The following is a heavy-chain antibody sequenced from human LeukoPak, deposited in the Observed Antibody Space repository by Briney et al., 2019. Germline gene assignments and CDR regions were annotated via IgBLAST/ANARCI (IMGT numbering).Heavy chain of an antibody. CDR1: GFTFSSYA. CDR2: ISGSASST. D-gene: IGHD3-10*01. J-gene: IGHJ4*02. Sequence: PGGSLRLSCTASGFTFSSYAMSWVRQAPGKGLEWVSAISGSASSTYYVDSVKGRFTISRDNSKNTLYLQMNSLRAEDTAVYYCAKESSYYGSGSYYKAFDYWGQGTLVTVSS. V-gene: IGHV3-23*01. CDR3: AKESSYYGSGSYYKAFDY.